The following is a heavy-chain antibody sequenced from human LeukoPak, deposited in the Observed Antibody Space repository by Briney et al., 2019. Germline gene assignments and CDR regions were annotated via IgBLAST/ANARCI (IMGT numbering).Heavy chain of an antibody. J-gene: IGHJ4*02. CDR1: GYRFTSYH. Sequence: ASVKVSCKASGYRFTSYHMHWVRQAPGQGLEWMGIINPSGGSTSYAQKFQGRVTMTRNTSISTAYMELSSLRSEDTAVYYCARGQGELDYWGQGTLVTVSS. V-gene: IGHV1-46*01. CDR3: ARGQGELDY. D-gene: IGHD1-7*01. CDR2: INPSGGST.